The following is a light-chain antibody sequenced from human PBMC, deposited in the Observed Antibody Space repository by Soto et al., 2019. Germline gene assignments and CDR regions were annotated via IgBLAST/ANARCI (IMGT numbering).Light chain of an antibody. J-gene: IGLJ1*01. Sequence: QSALAQPASVSGSSGQSITISCTGTTSDIAGYNYVSWYQQHPGKAPKLLIYEVTSRASGVSHRFSGSKSGNTASLTISGLQAEDEAEYYCNSYTSASFYVFGTGTKLTVL. CDR1: TSDIAGYNY. CDR3: NSYTSASFYV. CDR2: EVT. V-gene: IGLV2-14*01.